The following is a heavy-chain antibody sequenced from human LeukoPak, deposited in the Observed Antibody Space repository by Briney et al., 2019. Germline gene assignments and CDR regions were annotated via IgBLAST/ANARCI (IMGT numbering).Heavy chain of an antibody. V-gene: IGHV3-15*01. Sequence: PGGSLRLSCAASGFTFSNAWMSWVRQAPGKGLEWVGRIKSKTDGGTTDYAVPVKGRFTISSDDSKNTRYLQMYSLKTENPAVFYWWVGATALGLWGQGTLVTGSS. J-gene: IGHJ4*02. CDR2: IKSKTDGGTT. CDR3: WVGATALGL. CDR1: GFTFSNAW. D-gene: IGHD1-26*01.